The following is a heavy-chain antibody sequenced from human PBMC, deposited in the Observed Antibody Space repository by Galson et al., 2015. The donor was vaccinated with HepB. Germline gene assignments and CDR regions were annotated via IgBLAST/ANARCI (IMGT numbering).Heavy chain of an antibody. V-gene: IGHV3-53*01. J-gene: IGHJ4*02. CDR1: GFSVSNNY. D-gene: IGHD3-10*01. CDR3: AGRGSWSGGDY. Sequence: SLRLSCAASGFSVSNNYMSWVRQAPGKGLEWVSLIYSGGSTYYADSVKGRFTISRDNSKNILYLQMNSLRAEDTAVYYCAGRGSWSGGDYWGQGTLVTVSS. CDR2: IYSGGST.